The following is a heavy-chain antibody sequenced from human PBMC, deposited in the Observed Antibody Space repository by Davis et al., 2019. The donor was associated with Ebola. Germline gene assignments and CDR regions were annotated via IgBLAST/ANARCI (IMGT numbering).Heavy chain of an antibody. CDR2: IYYSGST. Sequence: MPSETLSLTCTVSGGSISSYYWSWIRQPPGKGLEWIGYIYYSGSTNYNPSLKSRVTISVDTSKNQFSLKLSSVTAADTTVYYCARLVYSRGWYGNWFDPWGQGTLVTVSS. J-gene: IGHJ5*02. CDR3: ARLVYSRGWYGNWFDP. D-gene: IGHD6-19*01. CDR1: GGSISSYY. V-gene: IGHV4-59*01.